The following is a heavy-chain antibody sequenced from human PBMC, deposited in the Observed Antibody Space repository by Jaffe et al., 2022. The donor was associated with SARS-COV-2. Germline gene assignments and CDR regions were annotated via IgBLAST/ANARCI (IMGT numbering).Heavy chain of an antibody. Sequence: QEQLVESGGGVVQPGRSLKLSCAASEFTFSTNAMHWVRQAPGKGLEWVAVISNDGSNKKYADSVKGRFTISRDNSKNTMYLVMNSLGPEDAAVYTCARAPTAAAHNWYFDLWGRGTLVTVSS. D-gene: IGHD6-25*01. V-gene: IGHV3-30-3*01. CDR2: ISNDGSNK. CDR3: ARAPTAAAHNWYFDL. J-gene: IGHJ2*01. CDR1: EFTFSTNA.